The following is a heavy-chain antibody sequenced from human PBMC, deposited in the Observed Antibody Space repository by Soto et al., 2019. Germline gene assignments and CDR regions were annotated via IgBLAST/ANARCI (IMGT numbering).Heavy chain of an antibody. J-gene: IGHJ4*02. CDR2: IYYSGST. CDR1: GGSISSSSYY. Sequence: QLQLQESGPGLVKPSETLSLTCTVSGGSISSSSYYWGWIRQPPGKGLEWIGSIYYSGSTYYNPSLKSRVTISVDTSKNQFSLKLSSVTAADTAVYYCARIGCSGGSCLIDYWGQGTLVTVSS. D-gene: IGHD2-15*01. V-gene: IGHV4-39*01. CDR3: ARIGCSGGSCLIDY.